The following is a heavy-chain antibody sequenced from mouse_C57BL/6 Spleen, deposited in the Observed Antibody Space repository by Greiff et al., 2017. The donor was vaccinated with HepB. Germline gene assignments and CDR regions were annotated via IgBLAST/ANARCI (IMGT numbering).Heavy chain of an antibody. CDR1: GYTFTSDW. Sequence: QVQLQQPGAELVRPGSSVKLSCKASGYTFTSDWMDWVKQRPGQGLEWIGNIYPSDSGTNYNQKFKDKATLTVDKSSSTAYMQLSSLTSEDSAVYYCAGEGRGSNLWYFDVWGTGTTVTVSS. J-gene: IGHJ1*03. V-gene: IGHV1-61*01. CDR2: IYPSDSGT. D-gene: IGHD1-1*01. CDR3: AGEGRGSNLWYFDV.